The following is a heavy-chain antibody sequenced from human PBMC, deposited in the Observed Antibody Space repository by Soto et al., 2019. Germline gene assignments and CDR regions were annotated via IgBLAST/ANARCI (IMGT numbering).Heavy chain of an antibody. CDR3: TRLYTGPWFRP. D-gene: IGHD2-8*01. CDR2: IYYSGST. CDR1: GGSISSYY. V-gene: IGHV4-59*01. J-gene: IGHJ5*02. Sequence: SETLSLTCTVSGGSISSYYWSWIRQPPGKGLEWIGYIYYSGSTHYNTSLKSRVTISVDTSQNQFSLKLSSVTAPHTAVYFSTRLYTGPWFRPWGQGTL.